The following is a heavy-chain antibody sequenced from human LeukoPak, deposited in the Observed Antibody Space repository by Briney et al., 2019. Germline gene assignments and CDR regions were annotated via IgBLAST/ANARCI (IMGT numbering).Heavy chain of an antibody. CDR3: AKGVAATLWFDP. D-gene: IGHD2-15*01. Sequence: GGSLRLSCAASGFTFSSYAMSWVRQAPGKGLEWVSAISGSGGSTYYADSVKGRFTISRVNSKNTLYLQMNSLRAEDTAVYYCAKGVAATLWFDPWGQGTLVTVSS. J-gene: IGHJ5*02. CDR2: ISGSGGST. CDR1: GFTFSSYA. V-gene: IGHV3-23*01.